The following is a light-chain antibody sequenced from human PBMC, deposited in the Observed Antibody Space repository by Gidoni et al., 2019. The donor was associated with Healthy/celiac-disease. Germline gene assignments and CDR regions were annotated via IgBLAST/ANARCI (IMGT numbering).Light chain of an antibody. CDR2: DDK. V-gene: IGLV3-21*02. CDR1: DIASKS. Sequence: SYVLTQPPSEAVAPGQTAKGPCGGDDIASKSVHWYHQKPGQAPVLVVYDDKDRPSGIPARFSGSNSGNTATLTITRIDPGDEADYYCQVWDSLTDHYVFGGGTKVTVL. CDR3: QVWDSLTDHYV. J-gene: IGLJ1*01.